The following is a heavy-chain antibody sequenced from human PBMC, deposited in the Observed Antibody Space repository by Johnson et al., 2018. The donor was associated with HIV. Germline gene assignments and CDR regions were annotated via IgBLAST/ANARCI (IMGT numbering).Heavy chain of an antibody. CDR2: IPGINDSG. D-gene: IGHD1-14*01. Sequence: VQLVESGGGLVQPGGSLRLSCAASGFTVSSNYMSWVRQAPGKGLEWVSGIPGINDSGQYADSVKGRFTISRDNSKNTLYLQMNSLRAEDTAVYYCARECEPAGLAFDIWGQGTMVTVSS. CDR1: GFTVSSNY. J-gene: IGHJ3*02. V-gene: IGHV3-23*04. CDR3: ARECEPAGLAFDI.